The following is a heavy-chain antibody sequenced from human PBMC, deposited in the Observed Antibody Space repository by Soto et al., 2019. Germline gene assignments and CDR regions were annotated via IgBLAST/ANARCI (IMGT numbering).Heavy chain of an antibody. J-gene: IGHJ4*02. V-gene: IGHV3-21*01. Sequence: GGSLRLSCAASGFTFSGFSMNWVRQAPGKGLEWVSSVTSSPSSMFYADSVKGRFTISRDDAKASLFLQMNSLRADDTAVYYCAREADFASSGYVLDYWGLGTLVTVSS. CDR2: VTSSPSSM. CDR1: GFTFSGFS. D-gene: IGHD3-22*01. CDR3: AREADFASSGYVLDY.